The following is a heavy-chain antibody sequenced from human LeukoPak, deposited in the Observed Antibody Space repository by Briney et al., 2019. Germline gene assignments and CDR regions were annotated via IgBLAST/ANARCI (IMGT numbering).Heavy chain of an antibody. CDR3: ASGPPGYCSSTSCYGSLDY. J-gene: IGHJ4*02. CDR2: ISAYNGNT. Sequence: AASVNVSCMASGYTFTSYGISWVRQAPGQGLKWMGWISAYNGNTNYAQKLQGRVTMTTDTSTSTAYMELRSLRSDDTAVYYCASGPPGYCSSTSCYGSLDYWGQGTLVTVSS. D-gene: IGHD2-2*01. CDR1: GYTFTSYG. V-gene: IGHV1-18*01.